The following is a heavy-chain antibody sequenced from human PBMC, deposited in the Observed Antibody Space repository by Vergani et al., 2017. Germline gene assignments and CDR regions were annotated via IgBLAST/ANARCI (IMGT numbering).Heavy chain of an antibody. Sequence: EVQLVESGGGLVQPGGSLRLSCAASGFTFSSYSMNWVRQAPGKGLEWVSYISSSSSTIYYADSVKGRFTISRDNAKNSLYLQMNSLRDEDTAVSYCARVVGTGYYYYYMDVWGKGTTVTVSS. CDR3: ARVVGTGYYYYYMDV. V-gene: IGHV3-48*02. D-gene: IGHD6-19*01. CDR2: ISSSSSTI. CDR1: GFTFSSYS. J-gene: IGHJ6*03.